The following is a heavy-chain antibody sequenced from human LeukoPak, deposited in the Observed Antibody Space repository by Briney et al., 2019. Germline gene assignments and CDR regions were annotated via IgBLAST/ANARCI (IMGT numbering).Heavy chain of an antibody. J-gene: IGHJ4*02. CDR3: AKSLTSYCSGGSCYQVDY. Sequence: GGSLRLSCAASGFTFSSYARSWVRQAPGKGLEWVSAISGSGGSTYYADSVKGRFTISRDNSKNTLYLQMNSLRAEDTAVYYCAKSLTSYCSGGSCYQVDYWGQGTLVTVSS. CDR1: GFTFSSYA. V-gene: IGHV3-23*01. D-gene: IGHD2-15*01. CDR2: ISGSGGST.